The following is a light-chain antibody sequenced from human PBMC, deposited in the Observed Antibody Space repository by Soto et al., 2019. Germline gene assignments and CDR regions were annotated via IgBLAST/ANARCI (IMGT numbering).Light chain of an antibody. CDR3: SSYATSTTPYV. CDR2: AVT. V-gene: IGLV2-14*01. CDR1: SSDVGGYNY. Sequence: QSALTHPASVSGSPGQSITISCTGASSDVGGYNYVSWYQQHPGKAPKLLIYAVTNRPSGVSNRFSGSKSGNAASLTISGLRAEDEADYYCSSYATSTTPYVFGTGTKVTGL. J-gene: IGLJ1*01.